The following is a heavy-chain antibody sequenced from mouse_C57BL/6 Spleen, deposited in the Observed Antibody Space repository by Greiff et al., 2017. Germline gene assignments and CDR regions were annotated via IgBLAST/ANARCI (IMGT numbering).Heavy chain of an antibody. Sequence: QVQLKQPGAELVKPGASVKLSCKASGYTFTSYWMQWVKQRPGQGLEWIGEIDPSDSYTNYNQKFKGKATLTVDTSSSTAYMQLSSLTSEGSAVYYCARGRDDYDKGNYFDYWGQGTTLTVSS. J-gene: IGHJ2*01. CDR2: IDPSDSYT. CDR3: ARGRDDYDKGNYFDY. V-gene: IGHV1-50*01. CDR1: GYTFTSYW. D-gene: IGHD2-4*01.